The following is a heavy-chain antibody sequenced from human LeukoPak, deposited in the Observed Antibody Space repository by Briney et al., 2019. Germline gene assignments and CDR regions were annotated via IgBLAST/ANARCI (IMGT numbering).Heavy chain of an antibody. CDR3: AKSSGFDY. CDR2: IYYSGST. CDR1: GGSISSSSYY. Sequence: SETLSLTCTVSGGSISSSSYYWGWIRQPPGKGLEWIGSIYYSGSTYYNPSLKSRVTISVDTSKNQFSLKLSSVTAADTAVYYCAKSSGFDYWAREPWSPSPQ. J-gene: IGHJ4*02. V-gene: IGHV4-39*01. D-gene: IGHD6-19*01.